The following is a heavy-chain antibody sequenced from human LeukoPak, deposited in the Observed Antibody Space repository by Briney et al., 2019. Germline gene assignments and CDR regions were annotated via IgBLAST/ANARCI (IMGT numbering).Heavy chain of an antibody. J-gene: IGHJ4*02. CDR3: ARSYYYDYRQIDY. V-gene: IGHV4-39*01. CDR2: IYYSGST. Sequence: ASETLSLTCTVSGDSISTSSYYWGWIRQPPGKGLEWLGSIYYSGSTYYNPSLKSRVTISVDTSKNRFSLNLYSVTAADTAVFYCARSYYYDYRQIDYWGQGTLVTVSS. D-gene: IGHD3-22*01. CDR1: GDSISTSSYY.